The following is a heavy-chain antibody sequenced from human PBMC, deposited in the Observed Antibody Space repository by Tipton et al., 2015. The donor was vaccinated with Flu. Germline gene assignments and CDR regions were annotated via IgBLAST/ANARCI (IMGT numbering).Heavy chain of an antibody. CDR1: GGSMSSFY. D-gene: IGHD5-12*01. V-gene: IGHV4-4*07. Sequence: TLSLTCTVSGGSMSSFYWTWIRQPAGKGLEWIGRMYVSGSTKYNPSLKSRVTMSVDTSKNQFSLKLSSVTAADTAVYYCARDLRGYRGYTGGDAFDVWGQGTMVTVSS. CDR2: MYVSGST. CDR3: ARDLRGYRGYTGGDAFDV. J-gene: IGHJ3*01.